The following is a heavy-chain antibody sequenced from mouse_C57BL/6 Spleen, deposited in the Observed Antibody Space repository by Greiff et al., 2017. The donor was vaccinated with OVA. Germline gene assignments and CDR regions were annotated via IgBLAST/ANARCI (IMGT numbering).Heavy chain of an antibody. J-gene: IGHJ4*01. V-gene: IGHV1-54*01. CDR3: ASPTSGRAYYAMDY. Sequence: VQLQQSGAELVRPGPSVKVSCKASGYAFTNYLIEWVKQRPGQGLEWIGVINPGSGGTNYNEKFKGKATLTADKSSSTAYMQLSSLTSEDSAVYYCASPTSGRAYYAMDYWGQGTSVTVSS. CDR1: GYAFTNYL. CDR2: INPGSGGT. D-gene: IGHD2-10*01.